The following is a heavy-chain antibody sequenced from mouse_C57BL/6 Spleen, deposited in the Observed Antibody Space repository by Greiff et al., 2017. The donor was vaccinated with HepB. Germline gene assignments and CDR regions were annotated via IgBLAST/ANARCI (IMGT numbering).Heavy chain of an antibody. CDR2: ISDGGSYT. CDR1: GFTFSSYA. Sequence: EVQVVESGGGLVKPGGSLKLSCAASGFTFSSYAMSWVRQTPEKRLEWVATISDGGSYTYYPDNVKGRFTISRDNAKNNLYLQMSHLKSEDTAMYYCARAYDGYYPYAMDYWGQGTSVTVSS. D-gene: IGHD2-3*01. CDR3: ARAYDGYYPYAMDY. J-gene: IGHJ4*01. V-gene: IGHV5-4*01.